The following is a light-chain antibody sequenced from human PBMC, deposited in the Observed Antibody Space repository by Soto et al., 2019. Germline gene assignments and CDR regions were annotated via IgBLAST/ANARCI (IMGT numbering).Light chain of an antibody. CDR1: ALPKHY. J-gene: IGLJ3*02. CDR3: QSVDSSGTYLGV. Sequence: SYELTQPPSVSVSPGQTARITCSGDALPKHYAYWYQQKPGQAPVLVIYKDSERPSGIPERFSGSSSGTTVTLTISGVQAEDEADYYCQSVDSSGTYLGVFGGGTKLTVL. CDR2: KDS. V-gene: IGLV3-25*03.